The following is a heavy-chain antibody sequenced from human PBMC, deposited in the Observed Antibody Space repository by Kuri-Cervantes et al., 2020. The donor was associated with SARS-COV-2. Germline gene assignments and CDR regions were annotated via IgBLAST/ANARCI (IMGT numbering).Heavy chain of an antibody. J-gene: IGHJ5*02. CDR1: GFTFSGSA. Sequence: GESLKISCAASGFTFSGSAMHWVRQASGKGLEWVGRIRSKANSYATAYAASVKGRFTISRDDSKKTAYLQMNSLKTEDTAVYYCTTDPIVVVPGAIVAWGQGTLVTVSS. D-gene: IGHD2-2*02. V-gene: IGHV3-73*01. CDR3: TTDPIVVVPGAIVA. CDR2: IRSKANSYAT.